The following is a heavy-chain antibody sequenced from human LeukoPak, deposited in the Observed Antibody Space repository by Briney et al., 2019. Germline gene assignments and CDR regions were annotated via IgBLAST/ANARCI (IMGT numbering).Heavy chain of an antibody. CDR2: ISYDGSKK. Sequence: GGSLRLSCAASGFTFSSSAMQWVRQAPGKGLEWVAVISYDGSKKYYADSVKGRFTISRDNAKNSLYLQMNSLRAEDTAVYYCARVGPYCSSTSCYSFDYWGQGTLVTVSS. D-gene: IGHD2-2*01. V-gene: IGHV3-30*04. CDR1: GFTFSSSA. J-gene: IGHJ4*02. CDR3: ARVGPYCSSTSCYSFDY.